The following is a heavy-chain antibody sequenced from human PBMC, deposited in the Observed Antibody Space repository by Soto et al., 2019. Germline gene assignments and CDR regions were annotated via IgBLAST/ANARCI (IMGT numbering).Heavy chain of an antibody. V-gene: IGHV4-31*02. CDR3: AREGGDGIDY. CDR1: GGSIRSGSHY. D-gene: IGHD3-16*01. Sequence: TSETLSLTXTVSGGSIRSGSHYWSWIRQHPGKGLEWIGYIYYSGSTYYNPSLKSRITISISTSKNQFSLKLTSVTAADTAVYYCAREGGDGIDYWGQGTLVTVSS. CDR2: IYYSGST. J-gene: IGHJ4*02.